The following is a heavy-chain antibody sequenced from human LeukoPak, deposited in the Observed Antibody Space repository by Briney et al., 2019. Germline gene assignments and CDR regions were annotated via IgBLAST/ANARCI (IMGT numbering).Heavy chain of an antibody. CDR2: MNPNSGNT. CDR1: GYTFTGYY. J-gene: IGHJ4*02. Sequence: GASVKVSCKASGYTFTGYYMHWVRQAPGQGLEWMGWMNPNSGNTGYAQKFQGRVTMTRNTSISTAYMELSSLRSEDTAVYYCARIPEGNTYYDFWSGYLVDYWGQGTLVTVSS. D-gene: IGHD3-3*01. V-gene: IGHV1-8*02. CDR3: ARIPEGNTYYDFWSGYLVDY.